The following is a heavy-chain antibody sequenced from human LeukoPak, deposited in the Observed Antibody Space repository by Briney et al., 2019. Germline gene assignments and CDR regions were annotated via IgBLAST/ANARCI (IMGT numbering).Heavy chain of an antibody. D-gene: IGHD6-6*01. CDR3: AKWKYSNSGVDDY. V-gene: IGHV3-23*01. Sequence: PGGSLRLSCAASGFTFSSYAMSWVRQVPGKGLEWVSVFSGSGDNTYYADSVKGRFTISRDNSKNMLYLQMNSLRAEDTAVYYCAKWKYSNSGVDDYWGQGTLVTVSS. CDR2: FSGSGDNT. CDR1: GFTFSSYA. J-gene: IGHJ4*02.